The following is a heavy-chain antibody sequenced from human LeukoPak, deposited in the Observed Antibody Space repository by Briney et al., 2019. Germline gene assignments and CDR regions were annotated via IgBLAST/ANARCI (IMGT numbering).Heavy chain of an antibody. CDR1: GFTFDDCV. CDR2: ISWNSGSI. Sequence: GGSLRLSCAASGFTFDDCVMHWVRQAPGKGLEWVSGISWNSGSIGYADSVKGRFTISRDNAKNSLYLQMNSLRAEDTALYYCANAGMDVWGQGTTVTVSS. CDR3: ANAGMDV. J-gene: IGHJ6*02. V-gene: IGHV3-9*01.